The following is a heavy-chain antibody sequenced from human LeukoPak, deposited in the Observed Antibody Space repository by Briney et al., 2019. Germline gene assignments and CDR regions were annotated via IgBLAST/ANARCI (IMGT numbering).Heavy chain of an antibody. V-gene: IGHV4-30-4*08. J-gene: IGHJ4*02. CDR2: IYYSGST. CDR1: GGSISSGDYY. D-gene: IGHD1-26*01. Sequence: SQTLSLTCTVSGGSISSGDYYWSWIRQPPGKGLEWIGYIYYSGSTYYNPSLKSRVTISLDTSKNQFSLKLSSVTAADTAVYYCARLSGSPDLIDSWGQGTLVTVSS. CDR3: ARLSGSPDLIDS.